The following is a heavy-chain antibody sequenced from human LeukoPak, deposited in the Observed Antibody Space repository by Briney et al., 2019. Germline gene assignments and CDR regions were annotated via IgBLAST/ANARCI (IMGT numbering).Heavy chain of an antibody. CDR3: ARFLTYYYDSSGYYYFDY. V-gene: IGHV4-39*01. CDR1: GGSISSSSYY. J-gene: IGHJ4*02. Sequence: SETLSLTCSVSGGSISSSSYYWGWIRQPPGKGLEWIGSIYYSGNTYYNPSLKSRVTISVDTSKNQFSLKLSSVTAADTAVYYCARFLTYYYDSSGYYYFDYWGQGTLVTVSS. D-gene: IGHD3-22*01. CDR2: IYYSGNT.